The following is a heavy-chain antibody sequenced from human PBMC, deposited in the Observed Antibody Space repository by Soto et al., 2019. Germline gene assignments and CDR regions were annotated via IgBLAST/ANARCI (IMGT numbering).Heavy chain of an antibody. CDR1: GFTFRNHA. J-gene: IGHJ6*02. Sequence: GGSLRLPCAASGFTFRNHAMHWVRQAPGKGREWLAIIWNDGSNKFYAGSVQGRFTISRDNSKNTVYLQMNTLSAEDTAVYYCARALFPDVDIYAMDGWVQGTTVIVSS. CDR3: ARALFPDVDIYAMDG. V-gene: IGHV3-33*01. CDR2: IWNDGSNK. D-gene: IGHD5-12*01.